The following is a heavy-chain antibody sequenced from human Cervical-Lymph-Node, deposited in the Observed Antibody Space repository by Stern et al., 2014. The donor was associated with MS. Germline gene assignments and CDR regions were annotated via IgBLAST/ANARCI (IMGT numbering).Heavy chain of an antibody. D-gene: IGHD1-26*01. J-gene: IGHJ4*02. CDR3: ARDRGSYSDY. CDR2: ISPKTGSA. V-gene: IGHV1-2*02. CDR1: GYPFTAYF. Sequence: VQLVQSGDEVERPGASLKVSCTASGYPFTAYFLHWVRQAPGQGLEWMGWISPKTGSATYAQKFQDRVTMTRDTSINTGYMEVSSLRSDDTAVYYCARDRGSYSDYWGQGTLVAVSS.